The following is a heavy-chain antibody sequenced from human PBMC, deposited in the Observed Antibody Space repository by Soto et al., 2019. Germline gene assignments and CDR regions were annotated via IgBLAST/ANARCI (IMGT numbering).Heavy chain of an antibody. CDR3: ARDPSDYGDYPFGVYYYGMDV. CDR2: IYYSGST. CDR1: GGSISSYY. J-gene: IGHJ6*02. Sequence: QVQLQESGPGLVKPSETLSLTCTVSGGSISSYYWSWIRQPPGKGLEWIGYIYYSGSTNYNPSLKSRVTISVDTSKNQFSLKLSSVTAADTAVYYCARDPSDYGDYPFGVYYYGMDVWGQGTTVTVSS. D-gene: IGHD4-17*01. V-gene: IGHV4-59*01.